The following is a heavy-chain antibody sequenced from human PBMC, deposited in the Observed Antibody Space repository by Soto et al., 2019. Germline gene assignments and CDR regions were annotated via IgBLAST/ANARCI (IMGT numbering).Heavy chain of an antibody. Sequence: PGGSLRLSCAASGFSFSTYPMVWVRQVPGKRLEAFSSISGSGDKTYYKDSVRGRFTISRDNSRNTVDLQMNSLRPEDTAVYYCAKILSTVTSYYYGTDAWGQGTTVTVSS. V-gene: IGHV3-23*01. CDR2: ISGSGDKT. D-gene: IGHD4-17*01. CDR3: AKILSTVTSYYYGTDA. J-gene: IGHJ6*02. CDR1: GFSFSTYP.